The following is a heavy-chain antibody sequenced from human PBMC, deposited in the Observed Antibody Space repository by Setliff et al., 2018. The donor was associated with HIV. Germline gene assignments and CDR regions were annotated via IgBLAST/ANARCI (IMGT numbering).Heavy chain of an antibody. CDR2: VNRDGSST. J-gene: IGHJ4*02. V-gene: IGHV3-74*01. Sequence: GGSLRLSCVASGFTFSSYWMHWVRQAPGKGLVWVSRVNRDGSSTTYADSVKDRFTISRDNAKNTLYLQMNSLRAEDTGVYYCHSGYDTEEQSYFDYWGQGALVTVSS. CDR3: HSGYDTEEQSYFDY. CDR1: GFTFSSYW. D-gene: IGHD5-12*01.